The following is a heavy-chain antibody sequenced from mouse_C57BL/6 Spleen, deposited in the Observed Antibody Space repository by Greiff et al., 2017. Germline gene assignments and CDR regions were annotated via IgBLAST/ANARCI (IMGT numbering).Heavy chain of an antibody. Sequence: QVQLQQPGAELVMPGASVKLSCNASGYTFTSYWMHWVKQRPGQGLEWIGEIDPSDSYTNYNQKFKGKSTLTVDKSSSTAYMLLSSLTSEDSAVYYCARGNDPAWFAYWGQGTLVTVSA. J-gene: IGHJ3*01. V-gene: IGHV1-69*01. CDR2: IDPSDSYT. CDR1: GYTFTSYW. CDR3: ARGNDPAWFAY.